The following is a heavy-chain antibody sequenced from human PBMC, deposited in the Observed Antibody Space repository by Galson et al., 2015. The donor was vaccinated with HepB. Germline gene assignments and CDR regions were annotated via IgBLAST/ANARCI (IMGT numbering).Heavy chain of an antibody. J-gene: IGHJ4*02. D-gene: IGHD3-10*01. CDR3: ARSKDSGSYDY. CDR1: GGTFSSYA. Sequence: SVKVSCKASGGTFSSYAISWVRQAPGQGLEWMGGIIPIFGIANYAQKFQGRVTITADKSTSTAYMELSSLRSEDTAVYYCARSKDSGSYDYWGQGTLVTVSS. V-gene: IGHV1-69*10. CDR2: IIPIFGIA.